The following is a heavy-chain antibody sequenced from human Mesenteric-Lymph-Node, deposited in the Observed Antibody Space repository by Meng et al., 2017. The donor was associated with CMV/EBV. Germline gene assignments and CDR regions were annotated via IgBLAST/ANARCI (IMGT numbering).Heavy chain of an antibody. CDR1: GDSVSSNSAA. Sequence: SQTLSLTRAIPGDSVSSNSAAWNWIRQSPSRGLEWLGRTYYRSKWYNDYAVSVKSRITINPDTSKNQFSLQLNSVTPEDTAVYYCAKERYYDFWSGFHPLGQGTLVTVSS. CDR3: AKERYYDFWSGFHP. V-gene: IGHV6-1*01. CDR2: TYYRSKWYN. D-gene: IGHD3-3*01. J-gene: IGHJ5*02.